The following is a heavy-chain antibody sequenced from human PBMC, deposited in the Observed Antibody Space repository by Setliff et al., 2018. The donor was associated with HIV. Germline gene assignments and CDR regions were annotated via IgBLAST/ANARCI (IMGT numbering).Heavy chain of an antibody. Sequence: PSETLSLTCRVSGGSIRDYYWNWIRQPAGKGLEWIGRIYSDGSTNYNPSLKSRVTMSVDTSKNQFSLKLSSVSAADTAVYYCARGRHGLGLDVWGQGTLVTVSS. J-gene: IGHJ4*02. V-gene: IGHV4-4*07. D-gene: IGHD3-10*01. CDR2: IYSDGST. CDR1: GGSIRDYY. CDR3: ARGRHGLGLDV.